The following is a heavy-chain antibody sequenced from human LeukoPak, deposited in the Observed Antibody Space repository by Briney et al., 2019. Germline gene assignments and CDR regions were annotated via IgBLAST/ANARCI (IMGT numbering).Heavy chain of an antibody. CDR2: IIPILGIA. Sequence: EASVKVSCKASGYTFTSYGISWVRQAPGQGLEWMGRIIPILGIANYAQKFQGRVTITADKSTSTAYMELSSLRSEDTAVYYCARDRGKTYYDYVWGSYHHPSEFPLQDYYGMDVWGQGTTVTVSS. CDR1: GYTFTSYG. J-gene: IGHJ6*02. D-gene: IGHD3-16*02. V-gene: IGHV1-69*04. CDR3: ARDRGKTYYDYVWGSYHHPSEFPLQDYYGMDV.